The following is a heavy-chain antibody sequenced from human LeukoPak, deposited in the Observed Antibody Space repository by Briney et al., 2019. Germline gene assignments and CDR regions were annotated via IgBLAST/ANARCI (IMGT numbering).Heavy chain of an antibody. V-gene: IGHV3-23*01. J-gene: IGHJ6*03. D-gene: IGHD6-19*01. CDR1: GFAFSSFA. Sequence: GGSLRLSCAASGFAFSSFARGWVRQSPGKGLEWLSTINGGGNTTFYADSVTGRFTISRDNSKNTLYLHMDGLRPDDTAIYYCTKELHVAVAVADYYYFYMDVWGRGTAVSVSS. CDR3: TKELHVAVAVADYYYFYMDV. CDR2: INGGGNTT.